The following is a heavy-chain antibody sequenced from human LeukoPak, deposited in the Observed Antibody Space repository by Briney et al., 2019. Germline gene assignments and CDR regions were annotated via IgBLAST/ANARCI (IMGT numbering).Heavy chain of an antibody. CDR3: ARAVAYSNYHDIAGGHYYYYMDV. D-gene: IGHD4-11*01. CDR1: GGSLSSFY. Sequence: SETLSLTCIVSGGSLSSFYWTWIRQSPGKGLEWIGYIYYSGITNYNPSLKSRVAISIETSKNQFSLRLRSVTAADTAVYYCARAVAYSNYHDIAGGHYYYYMDVWGKGTTVTVSS. J-gene: IGHJ6*03. CDR2: IYYSGIT. V-gene: IGHV4-59*01.